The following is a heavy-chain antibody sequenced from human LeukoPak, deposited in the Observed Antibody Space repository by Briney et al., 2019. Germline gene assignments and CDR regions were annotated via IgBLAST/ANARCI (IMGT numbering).Heavy chain of an antibody. CDR1: GYSFTSYW. V-gene: IGHV5-51*01. D-gene: IGHD6-19*01. J-gene: IGHJ3*02. CDR3: ARHGYGSGWNRGSDI. Sequence: GESLKISCKGSGYSFTSYWIGWVRQMPGKGLEWRGIIYPGDSDTRYSPSFQGQVTISADKSISTAYLQWSSLKASDTAMYYCARHGYGSGWNRGSDIWGQGTMVTVSS. CDR2: IYPGDSDT.